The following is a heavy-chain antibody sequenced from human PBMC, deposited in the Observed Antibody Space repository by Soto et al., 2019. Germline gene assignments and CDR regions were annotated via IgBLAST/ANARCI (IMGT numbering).Heavy chain of an antibody. V-gene: IGHV3-49*03. CDR3: TRVNTEYGDYDFDY. CDR2: IRSKAYGGTT. J-gene: IGHJ4*02. CDR1: GFTFGDYA. Sequence: GGSLRLSCTASGFTFGDYAMSWFRQAPGKGLEWVGFIRSKAYGGTTEYAASVKGRFTISRDDSKSIAYLQMNSLKTEDTAVYYCTRVNTEYGDYDFDYWGQGTLVTVSS. D-gene: IGHD4-17*01.